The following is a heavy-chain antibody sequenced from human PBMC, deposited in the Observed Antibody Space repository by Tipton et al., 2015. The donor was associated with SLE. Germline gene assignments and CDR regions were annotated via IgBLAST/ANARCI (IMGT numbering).Heavy chain of an antibody. D-gene: IGHD3-3*01. V-gene: IGHV3-23*01. Sequence: SLRLSCPASGFTFSSYAMSWVRQVPGKGLEWVSAIRGSGSGTYYADSVKGRFTISRDDSKNTLYLQMSSLRAEDTAIYYCGKGLNFDFWSGFGMDVWGQGTTVTVS. CDR2: IRGSGSGT. J-gene: IGHJ6*02. CDR1: GFTFSSYA. CDR3: GKGLNFDFWSGFGMDV.